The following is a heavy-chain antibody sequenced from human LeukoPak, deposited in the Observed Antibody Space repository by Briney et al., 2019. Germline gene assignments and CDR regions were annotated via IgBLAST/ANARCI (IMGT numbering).Heavy chain of an antibody. CDR2: IYPGDSDT. Sequence: GASLQISCKGSGYSFTSYWIGWVRQLPGKGLEWMGIIYPGDSDTRYSPSFQGQVTISADKSISTAYLQWSSLKASDTAMYYCARHKGSGSAGDDYWGQGTLVTVSS. CDR1: GYSFTSYW. CDR3: ARHKGSGSAGDDY. J-gene: IGHJ4*02. D-gene: IGHD3-10*01. V-gene: IGHV5-51*01.